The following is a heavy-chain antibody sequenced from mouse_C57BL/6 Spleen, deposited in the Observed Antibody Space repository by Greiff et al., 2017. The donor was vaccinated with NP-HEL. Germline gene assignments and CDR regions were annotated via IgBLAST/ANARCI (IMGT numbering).Heavy chain of an antibody. V-gene: IGHV5-17*01. J-gene: IGHJ2*01. D-gene: IGHD1-1*01. CDR1: GFTFSDYG. CDR3: ARGYYGSSSYYFDY. Sequence: EVQWVESGGGLVKPGGSLKLSCAASGFTFSDYGMHWVRQAPEKGLEWVAYISSGSSTIYYADTVKGRFTISRDNAKNTLFLQMTSLRSEDTAMYYCARGYYGSSSYYFDYWGQGTTLTVSS. CDR2: ISSGSSTI.